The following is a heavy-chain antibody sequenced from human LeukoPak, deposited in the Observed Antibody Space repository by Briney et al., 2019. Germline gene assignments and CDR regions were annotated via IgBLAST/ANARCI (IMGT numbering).Heavy chain of an antibody. CDR2: IYYSGST. D-gene: IGHD6-13*01. Sequence: SETLSLTCTVSGGSILSSSYYWGWIRQPPGKGLEWIGSIYYSGSTHYNPSLKSRVTISVDTSKNQFSLKLSSVTAADTAVYYCARSSSWYGYFDYWGQGTLVTVSS. V-gene: IGHV4-39*07. J-gene: IGHJ4*02. CDR1: GGSILSSSYY. CDR3: ARSSSWYGYFDY.